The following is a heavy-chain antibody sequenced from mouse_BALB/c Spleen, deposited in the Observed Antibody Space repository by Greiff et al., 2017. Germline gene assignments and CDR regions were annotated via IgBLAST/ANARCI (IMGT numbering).Heavy chain of an antibody. CDR3: ARLDDYDDYAMDY. D-gene: IGHD2-4*01. J-gene: IGHJ4*01. Sequence: VQLQQSGAELARPGASVKMSCKASGYTFTSYTMHWVKQRPGQGLEWIGYINPSSGYTNYNQKFKDKATLTADKSSSTAYMQLSSLTSEDSAVYYCARLDDYDDYAMDYWGQGTSVTVSS. CDR1: GYTFTSYT. CDR2: INPSSGYT. V-gene: IGHV1-4*01.